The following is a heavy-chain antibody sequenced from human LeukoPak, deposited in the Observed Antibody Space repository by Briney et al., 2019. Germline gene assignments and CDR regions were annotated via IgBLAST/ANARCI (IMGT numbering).Heavy chain of an antibody. V-gene: IGHV3-21*01. D-gene: IGHD4-17*01. CDR3: ADLRC. Sequence: GGSLRLSCAASGFTLSAHWMSWVRQAPGKGLEWVSSISSSSSYIYYADSVKGRFTISRDNAKNSLYLQMNSLRAEDTAVYYCADLRCWGQGTLVTVSS. J-gene: IGHJ4*02. CDR2: ISSSSSYI. CDR1: GFTLSAHW.